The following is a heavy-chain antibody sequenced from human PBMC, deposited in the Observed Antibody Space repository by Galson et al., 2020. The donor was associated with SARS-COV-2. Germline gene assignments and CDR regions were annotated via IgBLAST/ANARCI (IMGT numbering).Heavy chain of an antibody. CDR2: ISYDGSNK. Sequence: GGSLKLSCAAPGFTFSSYALHWVRQAPGKGLEWVAVISYDGSNKYYADSVKGRFTISRDNSKNTLDLQMNSLRAEDTAGYYCARDYYGRRGYSAGMDVWGQGTTVIVSS. J-gene: IGHJ6*02. CDR3: ARDYYGRRGYSAGMDV. V-gene: IGHV3-30*04. CDR1: GFTFSSYA. D-gene: IGHD3-22*01.